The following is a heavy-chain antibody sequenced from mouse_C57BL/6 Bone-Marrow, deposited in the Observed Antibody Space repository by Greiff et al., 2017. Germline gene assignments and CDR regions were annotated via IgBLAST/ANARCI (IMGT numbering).Heavy chain of an antibody. D-gene: IGHD1-1*01. CDR1: GYTFTSYW. V-gene: IGHV1-74*01. CDR2: IHPSDSDT. Sequence: QVQLQQPGAELVKPGASVKVSCKASGYTFTSYWMHWVKQRPGQGLEWLGRIHPSDSDTNYNQKFKGKATLTVDKSSSTAYMQLSSLTSEDSAVYYCAIQLPDWYFDVWGTGTTVTVSS. J-gene: IGHJ1*03. CDR3: AIQLPDWYFDV.